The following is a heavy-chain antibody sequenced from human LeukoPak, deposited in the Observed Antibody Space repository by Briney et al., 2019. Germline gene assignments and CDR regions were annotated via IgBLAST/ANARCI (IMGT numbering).Heavy chain of an antibody. V-gene: IGHV1-8*01. J-gene: IGHJ4*02. CDR3: ARGPYTYGGNSDYFDY. D-gene: IGHD4-23*01. CDR2: MNPNSGNT. Sequence: ASVKVSCKASGYTFTSYDINWVRQATGQGLEWMGWMNPNSGNTGYAQKFQGRVTMTRNTSISTAYMELSSLRSEDTAVYYCARGPYTYGGNSDYFDYWGQGTLVTVSS. CDR1: GYTFTSYD.